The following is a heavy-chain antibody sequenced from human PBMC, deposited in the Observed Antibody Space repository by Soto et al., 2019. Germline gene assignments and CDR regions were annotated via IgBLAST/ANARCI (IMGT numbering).Heavy chain of an antibody. Sequence: QVQLVESGGGVVQPGRSLRLSCAASGFTFSSYAMQWVRQAPGKGLEWVAVISYDGSNKYYADSVKVRFTISRDNSKNTLYLKMNNLRDEDTAVYYCARSIDPLAEYFQHWGQGTLVTVSS. V-gene: IGHV3-30-3*01. J-gene: IGHJ1*01. CDR3: ARSIDPLAEYFQH. CDR1: GFTFSSYA. CDR2: ISYDGSNK. D-gene: IGHD2-15*01.